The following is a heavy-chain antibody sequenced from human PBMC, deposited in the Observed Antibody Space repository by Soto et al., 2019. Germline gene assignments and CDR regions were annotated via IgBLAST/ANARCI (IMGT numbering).Heavy chain of an antibody. D-gene: IGHD3-3*01. V-gene: IGHV4-59*01. J-gene: IGHJ5*02. CDR3: ARVPYYDFWSGYSNWFDP. CDR2: IYYSGST. CDR1: GGSISSYY. Sequence: SETLSLTCTVSGGSISSYYWSWIRQPPGKGLEWIGYIYYSGSTNYNPSLKSRVTISVDTSKNQFSLKLSSVTAADTAVYYCARVPYYDFWSGYSNWFDPWGQGTLVTVSS.